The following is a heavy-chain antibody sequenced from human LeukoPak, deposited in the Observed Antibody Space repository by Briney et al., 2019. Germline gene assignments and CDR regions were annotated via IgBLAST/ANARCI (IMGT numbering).Heavy chain of an antibody. CDR1: GVSFSSYG. V-gene: IGHV3-21*01. CDR2: INRSSSYI. D-gene: IGHD6-13*01. J-gene: IGHJ6*04. CDR3: TRGIAAADV. Sequence: GGSLTLSCAASGVSFSSYGMNWVRQSPGKGLEWVSYINRSSSYIYYADSVKGRFTISRDNANNSLYLQMNSPRPEDTAVYYCTRGIAAADVWGKGTTVTVSS.